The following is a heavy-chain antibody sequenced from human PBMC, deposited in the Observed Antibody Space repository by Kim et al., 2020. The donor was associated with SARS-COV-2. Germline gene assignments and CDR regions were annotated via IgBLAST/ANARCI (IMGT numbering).Heavy chain of an antibody. J-gene: IGHJ4*02. CDR3: ARGMEGYSSCWYTDY. Sequence: PPLKSRVTISVDTSKNQFSLELSSVTAADTAVYYCARGMEGYSSCWYTDYWGQGTLVTVSS. V-gene: IGHV4-59*09. D-gene: IGHD6-13*01.